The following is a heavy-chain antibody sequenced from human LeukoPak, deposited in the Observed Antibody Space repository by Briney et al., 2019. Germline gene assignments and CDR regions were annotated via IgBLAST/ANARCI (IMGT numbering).Heavy chain of an antibody. V-gene: IGHV1-2*02. CDR1: GYTFTGYY. D-gene: IGHD3-3*01. CDR2: INPNSGGT. J-gene: IGHJ4*02. Sequence: ASVKVSCKASGYTFTGYYMHWVRQAPGQGLEWMGWINPNSGGTNYAQKFQGRVTMTRDTSISTDYMELSRLRSDDTAVYYCARDIQVVVTYYDFWSGQRGFDYWGQGTLVTVSS. CDR3: ARDIQVVVTYYDFWSGQRGFDY.